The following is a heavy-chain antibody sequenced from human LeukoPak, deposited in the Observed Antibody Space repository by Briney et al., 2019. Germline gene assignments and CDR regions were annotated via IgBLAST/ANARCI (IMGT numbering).Heavy chain of an antibody. CDR3: ATATAVAASGRGDY. D-gene: IGHD6-13*01. CDR1: GFTFSSYS. Sequence: GGSLRLSCAASGFTFSSYSMNWVRQAPGKGLEWVSYISSSSSTIYYADSVRGRFTISRDTSKNTLFLEMNSLRAEDTAVYYCATATAVAASGRGDYWGQGTLVTVSS. CDR2: ISSSSSTI. J-gene: IGHJ4*02. V-gene: IGHV3-48*01.